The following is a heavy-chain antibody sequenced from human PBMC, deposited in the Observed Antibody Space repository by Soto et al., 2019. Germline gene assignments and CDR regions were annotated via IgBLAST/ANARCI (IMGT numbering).Heavy chain of an antibody. J-gene: IGHJ4*02. CDR1: GFIFSNYG. CDR2: IWADGKNK. D-gene: IGHD2-15*01. V-gene: IGHV3-33*01. CDR3: ARVEGYCRGATCYYNDF. Sequence: QVQLVESGGGVVQPGRSLRISCAASGFIFSNYGMQWVRQAPGKGLEWVAVIWADGKNKYYADSVKGRFTISRDNSGHXXDLQMNSLRAEDTAVYYCARVEGYCRGATCYYNDFWGQGTLVTVSS.